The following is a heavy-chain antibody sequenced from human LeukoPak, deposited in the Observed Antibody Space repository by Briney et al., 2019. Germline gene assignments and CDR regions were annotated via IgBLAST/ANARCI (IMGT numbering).Heavy chain of an antibody. CDR2: INTDGIST. CDR1: GFTFSSYW. V-gene: IGHV3-74*01. CDR3: VRGGDTANYYSYYMDV. Sequence: PGGSLRLSCAASGFTFSSYWMHWVRQAPGKGLVWVSRINTDGISTTYADSVKGRFTISRDNAKNTLYLQMNSLRAEDTAVYYCVRGGDTANYYSYYMDVWGKGTTVTISS. D-gene: IGHD1-26*01. J-gene: IGHJ6*03.